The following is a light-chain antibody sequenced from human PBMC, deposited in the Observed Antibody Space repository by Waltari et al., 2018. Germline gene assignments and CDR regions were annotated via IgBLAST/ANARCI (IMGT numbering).Light chain of an antibody. CDR3: QQYYSTPIT. J-gene: IGKJ5*01. CDR1: HNLLYNSNNKNY. CDR2: WAS. V-gene: IGKV4-1*01. Sequence: DILMTQSPDSLAVSLGERATNNCTSRHNLLYNSNNKNYLAWLQQKPGQPPKLLIYWASTRESGVPDRFSASGSGTDFTLTISSLQPEDVAIYYCQQYYSTPITFGQGTRLDIK.